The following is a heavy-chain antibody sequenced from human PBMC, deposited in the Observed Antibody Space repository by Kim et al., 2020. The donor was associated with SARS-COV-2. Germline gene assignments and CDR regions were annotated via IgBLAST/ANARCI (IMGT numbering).Heavy chain of an antibody. V-gene: IGHV3-30*04. CDR1: GFTFSSYA. CDR2: ISYDGSNK. CDR3: ARDRRYDSSGYSLDAFD. J-gene: IGHJ3*02. D-gene: IGHD3-22*01. Sequence: GGSLRLSCAASGFTFSSYAMHWVRQAPGKGLEWVAVISYDGSNKYYADSVKGRFTISRDNSKNTLYLQMNSLRAEDTAVYYCARDRRYDSSGYSLDAFD.